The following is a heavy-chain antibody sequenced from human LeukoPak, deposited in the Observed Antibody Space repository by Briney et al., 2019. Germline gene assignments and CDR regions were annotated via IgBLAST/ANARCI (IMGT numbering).Heavy chain of an antibody. V-gene: IGHV3-23*01. CDR1: GLTFSSYA. CDR2: ISVDSIT. D-gene: IGHD1-1*01. Sequence: GGSLRLSCAASGLTFSSYALSWVRQAPGKGLDWVSSISVDSITYYLDSVKGRFTISRDNSKSTLYLQMHSLRAEDTALYYCAKCNLNNCREGFDIWGQGTIVSVSS. J-gene: IGHJ3*02. CDR3: AKCNLNNCREGFDI.